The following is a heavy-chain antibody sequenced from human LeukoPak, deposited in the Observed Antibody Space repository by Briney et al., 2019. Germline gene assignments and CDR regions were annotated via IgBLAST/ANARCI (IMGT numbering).Heavy chain of an antibody. Sequence: TPSETLSLTCTVSGDSINRNSYSWGWIRHPPGRGLEWLGGIYNGATTFYNPSLKSRVTVSEETSKNQFSLKLTSVTAADTAVYYCASSPGGIAAAGTPFNYYYMDVWGKGTTVTVSS. D-gene: IGHD6-13*01. CDR3: ASSPGGIAAAGTPFNYYYMDV. V-gene: IGHV4-39*01. J-gene: IGHJ6*03. CDR2: IYNGATT. CDR1: GDSINRNSYS.